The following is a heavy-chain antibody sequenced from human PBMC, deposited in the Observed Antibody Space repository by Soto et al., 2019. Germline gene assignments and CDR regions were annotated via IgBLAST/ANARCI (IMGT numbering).Heavy chain of an antibody. D-gene: IGHD3-22*01. J-gene: IGHJ4*02. CDR1: FGSISSGGYY. CDR2: IYYSGST. Sequence: PSETLSLTCPVSFGSISSGGYYLSWLLQHPWKGLEWIWYIYYSGSTYYNPSLKSRVTISVDTSKNQFSLKLSSVTAADTAVYYCARVGGYYYDSSGLEYWGQGTLVTVSS. V-gene: IGHV4-31*03. CDR3: ARVGGYYYDSSGLEY.